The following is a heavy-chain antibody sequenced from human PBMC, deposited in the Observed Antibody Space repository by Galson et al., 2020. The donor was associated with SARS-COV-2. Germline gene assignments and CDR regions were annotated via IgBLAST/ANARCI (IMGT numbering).Heavy chain of an antibody. J-gene: IGHJ2*01. CDR2: IYYSGHT. CDR1: GGPMSTYY. Sequence: NPSETLTLTCSLFGGPMSTYYWSWIRQTPGRGLEWIGYIYYSGHTPYNPSLKSRVTMSRLTSEDQFYLTQTSVTAADTAVNFCARRTFGSGRPSTFWYFDIWGRGTPVTVSS. V-gene: IGHV4-59*08. CDR3: ARRTFGSGRPSTFWYFDI. D-gene: IGHD3-10*01.